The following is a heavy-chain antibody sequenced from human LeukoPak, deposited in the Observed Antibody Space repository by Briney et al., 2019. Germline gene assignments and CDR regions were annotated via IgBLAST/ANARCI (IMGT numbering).Heavy chain of an antibody. CDR3: ARDNVHDAFDM. CDR1: GFTFSSYS. CDR2: ISSSSSTI. Sequence: GGSLRLSCAASGFTFSSYSMNWVRQAPGKGLEWVSYISSSSSTIYYADSVKGRFTISRDNAKDSLYLQMNSLRAEDTAVYYCARDNVHDAFDMWGQGTMVTVSS. V-gene: IGHV3-48*04. D-gene: IGHD1-1*01. J-gene: IGHJ3*02.